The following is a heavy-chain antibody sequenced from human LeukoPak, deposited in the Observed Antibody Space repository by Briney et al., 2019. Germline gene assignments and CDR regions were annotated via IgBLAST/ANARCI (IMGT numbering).Heavy chain of an antibody. V-gene: IGHV3-23*01. J-gene: IGHJ1*01. Sequence: GGSLRLSCAASGFTFSSYAMSWVRQAPGKGLEWVSSISDNGGSTYSADSVKGRLTISRDNSKNTLYLQMNSLRAEDTAVYYCAREFGLITSHWGQGTLVTVSS. CDR1: GFTFSSYA. CDR3: AREFGLITSH. D-gene: IGHD3/OR15-3a*01. CDR2: ISDNGGST.